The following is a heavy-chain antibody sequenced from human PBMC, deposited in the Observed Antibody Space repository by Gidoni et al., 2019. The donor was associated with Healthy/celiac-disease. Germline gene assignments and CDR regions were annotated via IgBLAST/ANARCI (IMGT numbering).Heavy chain of an antibody. D-gene: IGHD3-10*01. CDR2: FDPEDGET. CDR3: ATGGLLWFGELLYTPYYYYGMDV. Sequence: QVQLVQSGAEVKKPGASVKVSGKVSGYTLTELSMHWVRQAPGNGLEWMGGFDPEDGETIYAQKFQGRVTMTEDTSTDTAYMELSSLRSEDTAVYYCATGGLLWFGELLYTPYYYYGMDVWGQGTTVTVSS. V-gene: IGHV1-24*01. J-gene: IGHJ6*02. CDR1: GYTLTELS.